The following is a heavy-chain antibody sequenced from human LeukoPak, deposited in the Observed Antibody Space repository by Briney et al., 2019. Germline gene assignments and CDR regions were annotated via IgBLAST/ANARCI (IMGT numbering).Heavy chain of an antibody. V-gene: IGHV3-30*18. J-gene: IGHJ4*02. CDR2: ISYDGSNK. CDR3: AKSTSFDY. CDR1: GFTFSSYG. Sequence: PGGSLRLSCAASGFTFSSYGMHWVRQAPGKGLEWVAVISYDGSNKYYADSVRGRSTISSDNSKNTLYLQMNSLRAEDTAVYYCAKSTSFDYWGQGTLVTVSS.